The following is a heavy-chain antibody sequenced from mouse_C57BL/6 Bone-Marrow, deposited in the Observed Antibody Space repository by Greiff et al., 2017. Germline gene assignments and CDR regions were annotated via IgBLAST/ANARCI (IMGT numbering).Heavy chain of an antibody. D-gene: IGHD1-1*01. CDR1: GYTFTDYE. V-gene: IGHV1-15*01. Sequence: QVQLQQSGAELVRPGASVTLSGKASGYTFTDYEMHWVKQTPVHGLEWIGAIDPETGGTAYNQKFKGKAILTADKSSSTAYMELRSLTSEDSAVYYCTEYYGSSSFAYWGQGTLVTVSA. CDR3: TEYYGSSSFAY. J-gene: IGHJ3*01. CDR2: IDPETGGT.